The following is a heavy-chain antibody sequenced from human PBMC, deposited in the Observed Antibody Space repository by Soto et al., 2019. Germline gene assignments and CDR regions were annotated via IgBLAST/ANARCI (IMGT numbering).Heavy chain of an antibody. Sequence: QVQLVQSGAEVKKPGSSVKVSCKASGGTFSSYTISWVRQAPGQGLEWMGRIIPILGIANYAQKFQGRVTITADKSTSTAYMELSSLRSEDTAVYYCAPLDYYDSSGYYPYYFEYWGQGTLVTVSS. CDR3: APLDYYDSSGYYPYYFEY. V-gene: IGHV1-69*02. D-gene: IGHD3-22*01. J-gene: IGHJ4*02. CDR2: IIPILGIA. CDR1: GGTFSSYT.